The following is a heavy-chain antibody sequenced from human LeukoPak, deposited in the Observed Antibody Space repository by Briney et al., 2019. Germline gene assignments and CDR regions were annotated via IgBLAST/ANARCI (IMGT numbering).Heavy chain of an antibody. CDR1: NGSFSTSSYY. Sequence: PSETLSLTCIVSNGSFSTSSYYWGWIRQPPGKGLEWIGSIYYSGTTYYNPSLKSRVTISVDTSKNQFSLKLSAVAAADTAVYYCARHGREGAQCGGDCYSNYYYAMDVWGQGTTVTVSS. J-gene: IGHJ6*02. CDR3: ARHGREGAQCGGDCYSNYYYAMDV. CDR2: IYYSGTT. V-gene: IGHV4-39*01. D-gene: IGHD2-21*02.